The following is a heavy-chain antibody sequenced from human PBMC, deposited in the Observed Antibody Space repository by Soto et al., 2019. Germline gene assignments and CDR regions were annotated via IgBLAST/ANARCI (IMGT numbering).Heavy chain of an antibody. CDR3: AKVGAGVTAILTQYFQH. J-gene: IGHJ1*01. D-gene: IGHD2-21*02. V-gene: IGHV3-30*18. CDR1: GFTFSSYG. Sequence: GGSLRLSCAASGFTFSSYGMHWVRQAPGKGLEWVAVISYDGSNKYYADSVKGRFTISRDNSKNTLYLQMNSLRAEDTAVYYCAKVGAGVTAILTQYFQHWGQGTLVTVSS. CDR2: ISYDGSNK.